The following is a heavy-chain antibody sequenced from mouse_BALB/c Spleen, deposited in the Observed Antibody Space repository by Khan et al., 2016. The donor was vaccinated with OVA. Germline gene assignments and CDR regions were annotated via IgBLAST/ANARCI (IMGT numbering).Heavy chain of an antibody. D-gene: IGHD1-2*01. CDR1: GFSLTSYG. Sequence: QVQLKESGPGLVAPSQSLSITCTVSGFSLTSYGVHWVRQPPGKGLEWLGIIWAGGSTNYNSALMSRLSISKDNSKRQVFLKRNSLQTDNTAMYCCARDTTATPYWGQGTLVTVSA. CDR3: ARDTTATPY. CDR2: IWAGGST. J-gene: IGHJ3*01. V-gene: IGHV2-9*02.